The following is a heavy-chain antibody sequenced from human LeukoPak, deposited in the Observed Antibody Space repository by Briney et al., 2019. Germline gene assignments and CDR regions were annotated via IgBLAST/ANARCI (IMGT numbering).Heavy chain of an antibody. Sequence: PGGSLRLSCAASGFTFSDYYMSWIRQAPGKGLEWVSDISSSSSFTNFADSVKGRFTISRDNAKNSLYLQMNSLRAEDTAVYYCARAQQLVLDYWGQGTLVTVSS. CDR2: ISSSSSFT. J-gene: IGHJ4*02. CDR3: ARAQQLVLDY. V-gene: IGHV3-11*06. CDR1: GFTFSDYY. D-gene: IGHD6-13*01.